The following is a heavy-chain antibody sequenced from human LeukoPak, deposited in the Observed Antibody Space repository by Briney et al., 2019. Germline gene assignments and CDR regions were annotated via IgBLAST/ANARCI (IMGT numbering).Heavy chain of an antibody. J-gene: IGHJ4*02. D-gene: IGHD5-12*01. V-gene: IGHV3-30*18. CDR3: AKEMKPWMHFDY. Sequence: PGGSLRLSCAASGFTFSSYGMHWVRQAPGKGLEWVAYISYDGIYKNYTDSVKGRFTIARDNSKTTLYLQMISLRPEDSAVYYCAKEMKPWMHFDYWGQGTLVTVSS. CDR2: ISYDGIYK. CDR1: GFTFSSYG.